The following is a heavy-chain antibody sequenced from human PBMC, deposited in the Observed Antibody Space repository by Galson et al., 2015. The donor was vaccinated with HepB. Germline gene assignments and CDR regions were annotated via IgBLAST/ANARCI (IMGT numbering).Heavy chain of an antibody. V-gene: IGHV3-49*03. CDR3: TRGGIWRITIFGVVPEFDY. CDR1: GFTFGDYA. J-gene: IGHJ4*02. Sequence: SLRLSCAASGFTFGDYAMSWFRQAPGKGLEWVGFIRSKAYGGTTEYAASVKGRFTISRDDSKSIAYLQMNSLKTEDTAVYYCTRGGIWRITIFGVVPEFDYWGQGTLVTVSS. CDR2: IRSKAYGGTT. D-gene: IGHD3-3*01.